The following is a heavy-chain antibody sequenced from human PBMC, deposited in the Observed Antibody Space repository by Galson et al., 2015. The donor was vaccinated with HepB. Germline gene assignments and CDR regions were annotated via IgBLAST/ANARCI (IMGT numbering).Heavy chain of an antibody. CDR1: GYTLPALS. Sequence: SVKVSCKVSGYTLPALSMHWVRQAPGKGLEWMGGFDPEEGETIYAQKCQGRVTRTEDTSTDTAYMELSSRRSEDTAVYYCATLPERAGTPYYYYYYGMDVWGQGTTVTVSS. D-gene: IGHD3-10*01. CDR2: FDPEEGET. J-gene: IGHJ6*02. CDR3: ATLPERAGTPYYYYYYGMDV. V-gene: IGHV1-24*01.